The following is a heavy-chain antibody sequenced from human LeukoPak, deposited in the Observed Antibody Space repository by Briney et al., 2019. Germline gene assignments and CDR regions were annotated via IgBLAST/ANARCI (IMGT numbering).Heavy chain of an antibody. CDR1: GGSISSYY. V-gene: IGHV4-59*01. D-gene: IGHD6-19*01. Sequence: PSETLSLTCTVSGGSISSYYWSWIRQPPGKGLEWIGYIYYSGSTNYNPSLKSRVTISVDTSKNQFSLKLSSVTAADTAVYYCARQFSGWYGFDCWGQGTLVTVSS. CDR2: IYYSGST. CDR3: ARQFSGWYGFDC. J-gene: IGHJ4*02.